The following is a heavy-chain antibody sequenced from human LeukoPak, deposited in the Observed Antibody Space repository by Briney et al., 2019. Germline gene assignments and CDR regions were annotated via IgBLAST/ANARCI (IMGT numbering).Heavy chain of an antibody. CDR1: GYTFTSYD. CDR3: ARGRGDYDILTGYPYYYYYYMDV. Sequence: ASVKVSCKASGYTFTSYDINWVRQATGQGLEWMGWMNPNSGNTGYAQKFQGRVTVTRNTSISTAYMELSSLRSEDTAVYYCARGRGDYDILTGYPYYYYYYMDVWGKGTTVTVSS. D-gene: IGHD3-9*01. V-gene: IGHV1-8*01. CDR2: MNPNSGNT. J-gene: IGHJ6*03.